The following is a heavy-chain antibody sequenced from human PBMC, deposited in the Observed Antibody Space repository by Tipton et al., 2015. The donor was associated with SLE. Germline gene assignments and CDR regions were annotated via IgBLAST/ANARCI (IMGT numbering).Heavy chain of an antibody. Sequence: TLSLTCSVSGDSISSNSYYWGWIRQHPGKGLEWIGNTYKYEPIYNPSLKSRVTISVDTSKNQFSLKLSSVTAADTAVYYCARGRGYFDYWGQGTLVTVSS. J-gene: IGHJ4*02. CDR1: GDSISSNSYY. CDR2: TYKYEP. CDR3: ARGRGYFDY. V-gene: IGHV4-39*07.